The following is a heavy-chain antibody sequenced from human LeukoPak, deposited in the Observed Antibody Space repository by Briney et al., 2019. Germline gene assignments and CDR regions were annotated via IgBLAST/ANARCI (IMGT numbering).Heavy chain of an antibody. V-gene: IGHV4-4*07. J-gene: IGHJ4*02. D-gene: IGHD3-22*01. CDR3: ARDGYRYDSSGYYLDY. CDR2: IYTSGST. CDR1: GGSISSYY. Sequence: SETLSLTCTVSGGSISSYYWSWIRQPPGKGLEWIGRIYTSGSTNYNPSLKSRVTMSVDTSKNQFSLKLSSVTAADTAVYYCARDGYRYDSSGYYLDYWGQGTLVTVSS.